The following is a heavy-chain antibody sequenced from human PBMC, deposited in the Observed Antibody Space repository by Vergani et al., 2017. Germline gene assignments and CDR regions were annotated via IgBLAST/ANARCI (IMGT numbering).Heavy chain of an antibody. CDR2: ISSSGSTI. Sequence: EVQLVESGGGLVQPGGSLRLSCAASGFTFSSYEMNWVRQAPGKGLEWVSYISSSGSTIYYADSVKGRFTISRDNAKNSLYLQMNSLRAEDTAVYYCARDHCGGSYYDILTGYYPYYYYGMDVWGQGTTVTVSS. CDR3: ARDHCGGSYYDILTGYYPYYYYGMDV. CDR1: GFTFSSYE. V-gene: IGHV3-48*03. J-gene: IGHJ6*02. D-gene: IGHD3-9*01.